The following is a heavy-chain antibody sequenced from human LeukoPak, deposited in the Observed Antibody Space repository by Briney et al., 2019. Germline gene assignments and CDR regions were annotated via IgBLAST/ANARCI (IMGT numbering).Heavy chain of an antibody. V-gene: IGHV3-64*02. CDR3: ARGAHSSGYYDY. CDR1: GFTFSDYA. D-gene: IGHD3-22*01. CDR2: ISSNGGST. J-gene: IGHJ4*02. Sequence: GGSLRLSCAASGFTFSDYAMHWVRQAPGKGLEYVSVISSNGGSTYYADSVKGRFTISRDNSKNTLYLQMGSLRAEDMAVYYCARGAHSSGYYDYWGQGTLVTVSS.